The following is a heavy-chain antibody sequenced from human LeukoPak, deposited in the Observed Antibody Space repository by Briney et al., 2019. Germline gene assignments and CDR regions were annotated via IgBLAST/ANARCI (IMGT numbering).Heavy chain of an antibody. Sequence: ASVKVSCKASGYTFTGYYMHWVRQAPGQGLEWMGGFDPEDGETIYAQKFQGRVTMTEDTSTDTAYMELSSLRSEDTAVYYCAAYYYGSGSYYKRFFDYWGQGTLVTVSS. J-gene: IGHJ4*02. CDR3: AAYYYGSGSYYKRFFDY. CDR2: FDPEDGET. V-gene: IGHV1-24*01. D-gene: IGHD3-10*01. CDR1: GYTFTGYY.